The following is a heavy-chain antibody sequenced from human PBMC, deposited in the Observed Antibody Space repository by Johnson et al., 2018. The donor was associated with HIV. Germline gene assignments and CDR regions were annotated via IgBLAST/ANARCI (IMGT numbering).Heavy chain of an antibody. D-gene: IGHD1-14*01. CDR3: ARDQGELRRTHAFHV. CDR1: GFTFSSYG. J-gene: IGHJ3*01. V-gene: IGHV3-33*08. CDR2: IWYDGSNT. Sequence: VQLVESGGGLVQPGGSLRLSCAASGFTFSSYGMHWVRQTPGKGLEWVAVIWYDGSNTYYADSVKGRFPISRDNSKNTLYLQMNSLRAEDTAVYYCARDQGELRRTHAFHVWGQGTMVTVSS.